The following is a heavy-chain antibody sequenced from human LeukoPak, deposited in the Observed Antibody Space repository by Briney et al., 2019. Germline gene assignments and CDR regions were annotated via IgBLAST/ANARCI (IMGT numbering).Heavy chain of an antibody. V-gene: IGHV4-39*01. CDR3: ARHSPYSIAAAYFDY. J-gene: IGHJ4*02. CDR1: GGSISSSSYY. Sequence: SETLSLTCIVPGGSISSSSYYWAWIRQSPGKGLEWIGTFSSGGSANYNPSLKSRVTISVDTSKNQFSLKLSSVTAADTAVYYCARHSPYSIAAAYFDYWGQGTLVTVSS. D-gene: IGHD6-13*01. CDR2: FSSGGSA.